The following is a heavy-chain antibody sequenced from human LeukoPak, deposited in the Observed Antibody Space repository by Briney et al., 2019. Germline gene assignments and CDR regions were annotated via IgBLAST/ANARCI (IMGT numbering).Heavy chain of an antibody. CDR2: IYYSGST. CDR3: AREGRDSSGYLLLDY. V-gene: IGHV4-39*07. CDR1: GGSISGSSYY. Sequence: KSSETLSLTCSVSGGSISGSSYYWGWIRQPPGKGLEWIGSIYYSGSTNYNPSLKSRVTISVDTSKNQFSLKLSSVTAADTAVYYCAREGRDSSGYLLLDYWGQGTLVTVSS. D-gene: IGHD3-22*01. J-gene: IGHJ4*02.